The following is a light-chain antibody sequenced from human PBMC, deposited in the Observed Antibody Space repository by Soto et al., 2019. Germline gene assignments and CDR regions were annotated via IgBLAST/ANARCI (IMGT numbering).Light chain of an antibody. CDR3: QQYNNWPPRYT. CDR1: QSVSSN. V-gene: IGKV3-15*01. Sequence: EIVRTQSPATLSVSPGERATLSCRASQSVSSNLAWYQQKPGQAPRLLIYGASTRATGIPARFSGSGSGTEFTLTISSLQSADFAVYYCQQYNNWPPRYTFGQGTKLEIK. J-gene: IGKJ2*01. CDR2: GAS.